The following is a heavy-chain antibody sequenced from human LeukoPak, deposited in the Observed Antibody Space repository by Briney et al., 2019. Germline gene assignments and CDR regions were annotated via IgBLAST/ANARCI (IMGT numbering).Heavy chain of an antibody. V-gene: IGHV4-34*01. CDR1: GAALSEYY. Sequence: SETLSHTCAVYGAALSEYYWSWIRQSPGKGLEWIGEVAHKGPTVYSPTLNRKYNPSFKSRVTMSVDPSKNQFSLKLTSVTVADTATYYCVRQGTNSGYYLLDYWGQGHLVIVSS. CDR2: VAHKGPTVYSPTLNR. CDR3: VRQGTNSGYYLLDY. D-gene: IGHD3-22*01. J-gene: IGHJ4*02.